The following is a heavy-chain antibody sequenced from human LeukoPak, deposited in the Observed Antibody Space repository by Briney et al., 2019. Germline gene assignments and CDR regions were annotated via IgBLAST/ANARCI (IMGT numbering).Heavy chain of an antibody. CDR3: ARRSYVGSTSAFDI. CDR2: IYPSDSDT. Sequence: GESLKISCKDIGYSFANYWFGWVRQVPGKGLEWIGVIYPSDSDTKYSPSFQGHVTFSADKSVSTAYLQWSSLRASDTAMYYCARRSYVGSTSAFDIWGQGTMVTVSS. D-gene: IGHD1-26*01. CDR1: GYSFANYW. J-gene: IGHJ3*02. V-gene: IGHV5-51*01.